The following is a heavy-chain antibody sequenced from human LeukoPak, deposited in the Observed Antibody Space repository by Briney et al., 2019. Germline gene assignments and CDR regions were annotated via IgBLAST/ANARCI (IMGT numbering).Heavy chain of an antibody. CDR2: IYYSGST. D-gene: IGHD3-10*01. Sequence: GSLRLSCAASGFTFSSYSMNWVRQAPGKGLEWIGYIYYSGSTNHNPSLKSRVTISVDTSKNQFSLRLSSVTAADTAVYYCARIVGIASRGYFDYWGQGTLVTVSS. CDR1: GFTFSSYS. CDR3: ARIVGIASRGYFDY. J-gene: IGHJ4*02. V-gene: IGHV4-59*01.